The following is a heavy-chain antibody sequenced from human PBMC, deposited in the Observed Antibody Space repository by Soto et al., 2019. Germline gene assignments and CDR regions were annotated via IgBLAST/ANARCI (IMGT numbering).Heavy chain of an antibody. CDR1: GFTFSSYS. D-gene: IGHD3-3*01. Sequence: GGSLRLSCAASGFTFSSYSMNWVRQAPGKGLEWVSSISISSSYIYYADSVKGRFTISRDNAKNSLYLQMNSLRAEDTAVYYCARVMLLRFLEWLSDNHSYYYYYGMDVWGQGTTVTVSS. CDR3: ARVMLLRFLEWLSDNHSYYYYYGMDV. J-gene: IGHJ6*02. CDR2: ISISSSYI. V-gene: IGHV3-21*01.